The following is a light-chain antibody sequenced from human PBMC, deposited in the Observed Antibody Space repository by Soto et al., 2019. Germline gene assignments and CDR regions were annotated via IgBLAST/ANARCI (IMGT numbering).Light chain of an antibody. Sequence: EIVMTQSPATLSVSPGERATLSCRASQSVSRNLAWYQQKPGQAPRLLIYGASTRATGIPARFSGSGSGTEFTLTISSLQSEDFAVYYCQQYNNWPFPSWTFGQGTKVDIK. CDR2: GAS. CDR3: QQYNNWPFPSWT. J-gene: IGKJ1*01. CDR1: QSVSRN. V-gene: IGKV3-15*01.